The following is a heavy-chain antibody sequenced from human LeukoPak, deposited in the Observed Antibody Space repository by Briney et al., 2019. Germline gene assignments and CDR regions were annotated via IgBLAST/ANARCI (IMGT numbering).Heavy chain of an antibody. V-gene: IGHV3-64*02. CDR1: GFTFSSYA. CDR2: ISGNGGST. D-gene: IGHD6-13*01. Sequence: GGSLRLSCAASGFTFSSYAMHWVRQAPGKGLEYVSAISGNGGSTYYADSVKGRFTISRDNSKNTLYLQMGSLRAEDMAVYYCARGIAAAGTYYFDYWGQGTLVTVSS. J-gene: IGHJ4*02. CDR3: ARGIAAAGTYYFDY.